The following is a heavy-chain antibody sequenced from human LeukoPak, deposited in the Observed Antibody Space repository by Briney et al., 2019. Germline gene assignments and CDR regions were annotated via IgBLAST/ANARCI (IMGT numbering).Heavy chain of an antibody. J-gene: IGHJ6*03. D-gene: IGHD2-21*01. CDR1: GFTFRSYD. CDR3: ARRRLNYYMDV. V-gene: IGHV3-21*01. CDR2: ISSSSSYT. Sequence: GGSLTLSCSASGFTFRSYDMHGVRPAPRRGLEWVSSISSSSSYTNYADSVKGRFTISRDNAKNSLYLQMNTVRAEDTAVYYCARRRLNYYMDVWGKGTTVTVSS.